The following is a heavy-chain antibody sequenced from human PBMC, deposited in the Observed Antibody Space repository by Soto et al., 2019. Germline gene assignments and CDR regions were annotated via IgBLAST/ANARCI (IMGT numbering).Heavy chain of an antibody. D-gene: IGHD2-2*01. CDR1: GFSFNSYD. V-gene: IGHV3-13*01. Sequence: GGSLRLSCAASGFSFNSYDVHWVRQATGKGLEWVSAIGTAGDTYYPGSVKGRFTISRENAKNSLYLQMNSLRAGDTAVYYCARAGYCSSISCYRLAPKNYYYYMDVWGKGTTVTVSS. CDR3: ARAGYCSSISCYRLAPKNYYYYMDV. CDR2: IGTAGDT. J-gene: IGHJ6*03.